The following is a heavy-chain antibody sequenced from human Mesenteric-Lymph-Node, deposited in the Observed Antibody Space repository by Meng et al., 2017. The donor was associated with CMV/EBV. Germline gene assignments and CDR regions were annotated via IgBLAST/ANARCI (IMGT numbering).Heavy chain of an antibody. CDR1: GGSIISGGYY. CDR3: ARVRGGGLTFYFDY. Sequence: GGSIISGGYYWSWIRQHPGKGLEWIGYIYHGGSTYYSPSLRSRIIISVETSKNQFSLSLSSVTAADTAVYYCARVRGGGLTFYFDYWGQGTLVTVSS. CDR2: IYHGGST. J-gene: IGHJ4*02. V-gene: IGHV4-31*02. D-gene: IGHD4-23*01.